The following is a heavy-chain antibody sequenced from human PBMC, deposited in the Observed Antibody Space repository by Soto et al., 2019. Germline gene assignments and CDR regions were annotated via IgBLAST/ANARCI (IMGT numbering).Heavy chain of an antibody. D-gene: IGHD4-17*01. CDR1: GGSISSYY. CDR3: ARQYGPGAFDI. Sequence: SETLSLTCTVSGGSISSYYWSWIRQPPGKGLEWIGYIYYSGSTNYNPSLKSRVTISVDTSKNQFSLKLSSVTAADTAVYYCARQYGPGAFDIWGQGTMVTV. J-gene: IGHJ3*02. V-gene: IGHV4-59*08. CDR2: IYYSGST.